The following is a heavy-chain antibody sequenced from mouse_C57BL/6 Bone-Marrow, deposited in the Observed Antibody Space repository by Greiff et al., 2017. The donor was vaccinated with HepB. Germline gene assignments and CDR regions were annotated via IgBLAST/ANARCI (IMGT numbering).Heavy chain of an antibody. D-gene: IGHD3-2*02. CDR1: GYAFTNYL. Sequence: VQLQQSGAELVRPGTSVKVSCKASGYAFTNYLIEWVKQRPGQGLEWIGVINPGSGGTNYNEKFKGKATLTAGKSSSTAYMQLSSLTSEDSAVYFCARRGSGYVKGYAMDYWGQGTSVTVSS. CDR2: INPGSGGT. V-gene: IGHV1-54*01. J-gene: IGHJ4*01. CDR3: ARRGSGYVKGYAMDY.